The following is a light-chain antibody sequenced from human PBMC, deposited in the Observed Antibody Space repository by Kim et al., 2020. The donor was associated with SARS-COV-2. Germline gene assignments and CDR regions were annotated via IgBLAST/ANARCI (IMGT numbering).Light chain of an antibody. J-gene: IGLJ1*01. CDR1: SSNIGSHT. V-gene: IGLV1-44*01. CDR2: SNN. CDR3: AAWDDSLNGYV. Sequence: ELTQPPSASGTPGQRVTISCSGSSSNIGSHTVNWYQQLPGTAPKLLIYSNNQRPSGVPDRFSGSKSGTSASLAISGLQSEDEADYYCAAWDDSLNGYVFGTGTKVTVL.